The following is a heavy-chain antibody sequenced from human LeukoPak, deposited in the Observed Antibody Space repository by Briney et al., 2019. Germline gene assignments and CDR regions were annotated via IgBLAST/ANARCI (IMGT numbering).Heavy chain of an antibody. V-gene: IGHV4-38-2*02. CDR1: GYSISSDCY. CDR2: MYHSGDT. D-gene: IGHD6-25*01. CDR3: ARDHSTGWDFDY. Sequence: SETLSITCTVSGYSISSDCYWAWIRQPPGKGLEWIGSMYHSGDTHYNPSLKSRVTISVDMPKNQFSLKLTSVTAADTAVYYCARDHSTGWDFDYWGQGTLVTVSS. J-gene: IGHJ4*02.